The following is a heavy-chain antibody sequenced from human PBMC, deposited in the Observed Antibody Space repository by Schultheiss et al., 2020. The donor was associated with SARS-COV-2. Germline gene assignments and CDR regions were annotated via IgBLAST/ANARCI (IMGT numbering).Heavy chain of an antibody. J-gene: IGHJ5*02. CDR1: GGSISSYY. CDR3: ARVGYCSGGSCYWFDP. D-gene: IGHD2-15*01. Sequence: SETLSLTCTVSGGSISSYYWSWIRQPPGKGLEWIGYIYYSGSTNYNPSLKSRVTISVDTSKNQFSLKLSSVTAADTAVYYCARVGYCSGGSCYWFDPWGQGTLVTVSS. V-gene: IGHV4-59*01. CDR2: IYYSGST.